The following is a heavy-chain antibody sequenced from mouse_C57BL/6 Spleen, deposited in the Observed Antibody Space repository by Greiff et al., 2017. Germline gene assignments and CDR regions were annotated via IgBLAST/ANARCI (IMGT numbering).Heavy chain of an antibody. CDR3: VSFYYAMDD. Sequence: EVKVVESGGGLVQPKGSLKLSCAASGFSFNTYAMNWVRQAPGKGLEWVARIRSKSNNYATYYADSVKDRFTISSDDSESMLYLQMNNLTTEDTTMYYCVSFYYAMDDWGQGTSVTVSS. CDR2: IRSKSNNYAT. CDR1: GFSFNTYA. J-gene: IGHJ4*01. V-gene: IGHV10-1*01.